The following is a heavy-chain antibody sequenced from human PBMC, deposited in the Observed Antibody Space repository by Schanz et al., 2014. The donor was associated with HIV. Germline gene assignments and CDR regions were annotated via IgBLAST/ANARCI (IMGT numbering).Heavy chain of an antibody. J-gene: IGHJ4*02. V-gene: IGHV1-69*01. CDR2: IMPKFGTE. Sequence: QVQLVQSGAEVKKPGASVMVSCKASGYTFTSYDINWVRQAPGQGLEWLGLIMPKFGTENYAQKYQGRVTLTADATTAYMDLSSLKFEDTAVYYCVRVANYDGDDYYQRSHFDLWGQGTLVTVSS. CDR3: VRVANYDGDDYYQRSHFDL. CDR1: GYTFTSYD. D-gene: IGHD3-22*01.